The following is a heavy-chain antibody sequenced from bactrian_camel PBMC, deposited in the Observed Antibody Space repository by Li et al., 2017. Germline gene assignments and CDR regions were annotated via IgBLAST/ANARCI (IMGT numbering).Heavy chain of an antibody. CDR3: AAIPRYLSWWPLTAGAVAG. V-gene: IGHV3S53*01. J-gene: IGHJ4*01. D-gene: IGHD7*01. CDR1: GYTGR. Sequence: SGGGSVQTGGSLRLSCAASGYTGRMAWFRQVPGKEREGVAGIDRAGSTRYADSVKGRFTFSQDNAKNTVYLQMNSLKPEDTAMYYCAAIPRYLSWWPLTAGAVAGWGQGTQVTVS. CDR2: IDRAGST.